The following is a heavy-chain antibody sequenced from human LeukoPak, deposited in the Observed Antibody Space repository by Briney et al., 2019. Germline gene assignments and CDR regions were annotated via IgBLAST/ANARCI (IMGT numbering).Heavy chain of an antibody. CDR2: ISSSSSYI. CDR3: ARDGTVAGIGDY. J-gene: IGHJ4*02. V-gene: IGHV3-21*01. D-gene: IGHD6-19*01. Sequence: GGSLRLSCAASGFTFSSYAMSWVRQAPGKGLEWVSSISSSSSYIYYADSVKGRFTISRDNAKNSLYLQMNSLRAEDTAVYYCARDGTVAGIGDYWGQGTLVTVSS. CDR1: GFTFSSYA.